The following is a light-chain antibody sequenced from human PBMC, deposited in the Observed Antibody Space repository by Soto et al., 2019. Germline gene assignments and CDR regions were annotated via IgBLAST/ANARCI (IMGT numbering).Light chain of an antibody. J-gene: IGKJ1*01. V-gene: IGKV3-20*01. CDR3: QQYGSSGT. CDR1: QSVNNNY. Sequence: EIVLTDSPGTRSLSPGERSARSCRASQSVNNNYLAWYQQKPGQAPRLLIYGASNRATGIPDRFSGSGSGTDFTLTISRLEPEDFAVYYCQQYGSSGTFGQGTKVDI. CDR2: GAS.